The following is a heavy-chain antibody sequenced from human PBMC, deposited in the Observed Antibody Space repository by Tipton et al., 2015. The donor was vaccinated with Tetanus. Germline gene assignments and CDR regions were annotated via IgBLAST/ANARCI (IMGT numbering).Heavy chain of an antibody. CDR2: SWYDGTDK. D-gene: IGHD2-15*01. Sequence: SLRLSCAASGFIFSSYGIHWVRQAPGKGLEWVAVSWYDGTDKYYADSVKGRFTISRDNSKSTLYLQMNSLRAEDTAVHYCAREADCSGGSCFSGDFDNWGQGTQVTVSS. CDR3: AREADCSGGSCFSGDFDN. J-gene: IGHJ4*02. CDR1: GFIFSSYG. V-gene: IGHV3-33*01.